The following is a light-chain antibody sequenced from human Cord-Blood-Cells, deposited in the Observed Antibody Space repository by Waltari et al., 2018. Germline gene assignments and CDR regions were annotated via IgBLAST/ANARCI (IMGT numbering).Light chain of an antibody. V-gene: IGLV2-23*02. J-gene: IGLJ1*01. Sequence: QSALTQPASVSGSPGQSITISCTGTSSDVGSYNLVSWYPQHPGKAPKLMIYEVSKRPSGVSTRFSGSKSGNTGSLTLSGLQAGDEADYYCCSYAGSSTYVFGTGTKVTVL. CDR3: CSYAGSSTYV. CDR1: SSDVGSYNL. CDR2: EVS.